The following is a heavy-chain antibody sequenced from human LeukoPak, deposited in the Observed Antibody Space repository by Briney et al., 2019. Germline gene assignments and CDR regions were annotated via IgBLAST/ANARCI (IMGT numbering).Heavy chain of an antibody. CDR1: GGTFSSYA. CDR3: ARGVDGWYSDY. CDR2: INPNSGGT. Sequence: ASVKVSCKASGGTFSSYAISWVRQAPGQGLEWMGWINPNSGGTNYAQKFQGRVNMTRDTSISTAYMELSRLRSDDTAVYYCARGVDGWYSDYWGQGTLVTVSS. J-gene: IGHJ4*02. D-gene: IGHD5-24*01. V-gene: IGHV1-2*02.